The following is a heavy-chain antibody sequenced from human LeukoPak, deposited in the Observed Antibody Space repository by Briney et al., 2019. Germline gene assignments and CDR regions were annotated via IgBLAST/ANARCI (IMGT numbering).Heavy chain of an antibody. D-gene: IGHD6-13*01. V-gene: IGHV4-34*01. J-gene: IGHJ4*02. Sequence: SETLSLTCAVYGGSFSGYYWGWIRQPPGKGLEWIGEINHSGSTNYNPSLKSRVTISVDTSKNQFSLKLSSVTAADTAVYYCARAASDPIAAAGTGSENDYWGQGTLVTVSS. CDR1: GGSFSGYY. CDR3: ARAASDPIAAAGTGSENDY. CDR2: INHSGST.